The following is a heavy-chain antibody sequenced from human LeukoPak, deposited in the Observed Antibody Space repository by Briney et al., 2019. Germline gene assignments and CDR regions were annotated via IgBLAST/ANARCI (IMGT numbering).Heavy chain of an antibody. CDR3: ARDLSLDY. V-gene: IGHV3-7*03. CDR2: VKQDGSDK. Sequence: GGSLRLSCAASGFTFSSYWMSWVRQAPGKGLEWVANVKQDGSDKYYVDSVKGRFTISRHNSNNTLYLQMNSLRPEDTAVYYCARDLSLDYWGQGTLVTVSS. J-gene: IGHJ4*02. CDR1: GFTFSSYW.